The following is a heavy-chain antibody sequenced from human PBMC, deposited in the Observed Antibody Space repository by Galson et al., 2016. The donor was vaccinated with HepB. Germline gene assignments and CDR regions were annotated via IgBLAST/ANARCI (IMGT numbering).Heavy chain of an antibody. J-gene: IGHJ4*02. D-gene: IGHD6-19*01. CDR1: GGSISSGGYS. CDR3: AREGADSSGWYMIGDN. Sequence: TLSLTCTVSGGSISSGGYSWTWVRQHPGKGLECLGYIYYSGNTYYNPSLKSRLSISVETSKNQLSLKLKSVTAADTAVYYCAREGADSSGWYMIGDNWGQGTLVTVSS. CDR2: IYYSGNT. V-gene: IGHV4-31*03.